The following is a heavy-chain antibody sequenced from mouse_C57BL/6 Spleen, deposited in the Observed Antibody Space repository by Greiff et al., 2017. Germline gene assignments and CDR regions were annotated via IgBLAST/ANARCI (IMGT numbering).Heavy chain of an antibody. D-gene: IGHD1-1*01. J-gene: IGHJ1*03. CDR1: GYTFTSYW. Sequence: QVQLQQPGAELVKPGASLKMSCKASGYTFTSYWITWVKQRPGQGLEWIGDIYPGSGSTNYNEKFKSKATLTVDTSSSTAYMQLSSLTSEDSAVYYCASYYGSTWYFDVWGTGTTVTVSS. CDR3: ASYYGSTWYFDV. CDR2: IYPGSGST. V-gene: IGHV1-55*01.